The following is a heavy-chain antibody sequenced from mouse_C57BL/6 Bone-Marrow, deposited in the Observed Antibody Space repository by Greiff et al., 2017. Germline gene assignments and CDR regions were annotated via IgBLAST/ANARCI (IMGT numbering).Heavy chain of an antibody. CDR1: GFTFTDYY. V-gene: IGHV7-3*01. J-gene: IGHJ4*01. Sequence: EVQRVESGGGLVQPGGSLSLSCAASGFTFTDYYMSWVRQPPGKALEWLGFIRNKANGYTTEYSASVKGRFSISRDNSQSILYLQMNTLRAEDSATYYCARDTPYAMDYWGQGTSVTVSS. CDR3: ARDTPYAMDY. CDR2: IRNKANGYTT.